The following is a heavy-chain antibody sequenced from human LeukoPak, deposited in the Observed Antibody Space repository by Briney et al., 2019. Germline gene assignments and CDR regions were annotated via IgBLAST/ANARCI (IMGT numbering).Heavy chain of an antibody. D-gene: IGHD3-22*01. Sequence: PSETLSLTCAVSGGSISSGGYSWSWIRQPPGKGLEWIGYIYHSGSTYYNPSLKSRVTISVDRSKNQFSLKLSSVTAADTAVYYCARDPTGYYDSTNAFDIWGQGTMVTVSS. CDR2: IYHSGST. V-gene: IGHV4-30-2*01. CDR1: GGSISSGGYS. CDR3: ARDPTGYYDSTNAFDI. J-gene: IGHJ3*02.